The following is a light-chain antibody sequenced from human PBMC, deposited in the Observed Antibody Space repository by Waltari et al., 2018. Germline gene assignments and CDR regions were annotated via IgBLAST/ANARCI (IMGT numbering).Light chain of an antibody. V-gene: IGLV2-14*03. CDR1: ILDVGAYNY. CDR2: AVT. CDR3: SSYTTSGTLI. Sequence: QSALTQPASVSGSPGQSITLSCTGTILDVGAYNYVSWYQQHPGKPPQLILYAVTKRPSGVSNRFSGSKSGTTASLTISGLQAEDEADFYCSSYTTSGTLIFGGGTKLTVL. J-gene: IGLJ2*01.